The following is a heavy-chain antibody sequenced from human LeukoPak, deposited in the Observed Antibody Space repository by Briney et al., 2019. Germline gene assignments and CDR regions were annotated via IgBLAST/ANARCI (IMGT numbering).Heavy chain of an antibody. Sequence: SETLSLTCAVYGGSFSGYYWSWIRQPPGKGLEWIGEINHSGSTNYNPSLKSRVTISVDTSKNQFSLKLSSVTAADTAVYYCARLGGSGYYFDYWGQGTLVTVSS. V-gene: IGHV4-34*01. D-gene: IGHD3-10*01. CDR3: ARLGGSGYYFDY. CDR1: GGSFSGYY. J-gene: IGHJ4*02. CDR2: INHSGST.